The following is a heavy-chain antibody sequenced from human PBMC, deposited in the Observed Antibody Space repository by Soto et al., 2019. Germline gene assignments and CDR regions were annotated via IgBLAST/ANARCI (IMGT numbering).Heavy chain of an antibody. CDR2: IKQDESEK. Sequence: GGALRLSWGAFGFTFSTHWVSWVRQAPGKGLEWVANIKQDESEKYYVDSVKGRFIISRDNAKNSLYLQMNSLRAEDTAVYYCARKYYLDSSGYRPLDYWGQGALVTVSS. CDR3: ARKYYLDSSGYRPLDY. J-gene: IGHJ4*02. CDR1: GFTFSTHW. D-gene: IGHD3-22*01. V-gene: IGHV3-7*01.